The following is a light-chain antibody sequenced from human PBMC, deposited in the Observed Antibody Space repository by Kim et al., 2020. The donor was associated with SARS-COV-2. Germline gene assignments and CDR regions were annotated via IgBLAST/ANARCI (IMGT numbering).Light chain of an antibody. V-gene: IGLV1-44*01. Sequence: QSALNQPPSASGTPGQRVTVSCSGTRSNVGPNPVNWFQQVPGTAPKLFIYNDNQRPSGVPDRVSASKSGTSASLAISGLQPEDEAHYFCAAWDYNPKGWVFGGGTQLTVL. J-gene: IGLJ3*02. CDR2: NDN. CDR3: AAWDYNPKGWV. CDR1: RSNVGPNP.